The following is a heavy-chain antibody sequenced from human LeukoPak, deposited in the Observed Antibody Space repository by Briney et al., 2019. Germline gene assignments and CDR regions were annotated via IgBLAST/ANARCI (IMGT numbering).Heavy chain of an antibody. D-gene: IGHD3-3*01. V-gene: IGHV3-21*01. J-gene: IGHJ5*02. CDR1: GFTFSSYS. Sequence: PGGSLRLSCAASGFTFSSYSMNWVRQAPGKGLEWVSSISSSSSYIYYADSVKGRFTISRDNAKNSLYLQMNSLSAEDTAVYYCARDLDFWSGYYNWFDPWGQGTLVTVSS. CDR2: ISSSSSYI. CDR3: ARDLDFWSGYYNWFDP.